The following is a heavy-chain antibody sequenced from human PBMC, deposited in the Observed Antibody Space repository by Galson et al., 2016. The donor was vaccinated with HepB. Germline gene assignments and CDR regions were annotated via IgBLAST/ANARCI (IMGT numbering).Heavy chain of an antibody. J-gene: IGHJ3*01. CDR1: GFTSTNYA. CDR3: AKAQPTHTIGWRGAFDV. V-gene: IGHV3-23*01. CDR2: IRGDGSAT. D-gene: IGHD6-19*01. Sequence: SLRLSCAASGFTSTNYAMTWVRQAPGRGLEWVSTIRGDGSATLYADSVKGRFTISTDSSKNTLYLQMSGLRAEDTAVYYCAKAQPTHTIGWRGAFDVWGQGTMVTVFS.